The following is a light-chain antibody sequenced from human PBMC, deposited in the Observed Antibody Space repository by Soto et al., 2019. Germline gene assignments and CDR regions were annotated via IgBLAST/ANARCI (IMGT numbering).Light chain of an antibody. J-gene: IGLJ1*01. CDR2: NVN. CDR3: SSSTSITTPDV. V-gene: IGLV2-14*03. CDR1: RSDVGDYDY. Sequence: QSVLTQPASVSGSPGQSITISCTGTRSDVGDYDYVSWYQQHPGKAPKLLIYNVNNRPSGVSNRLSGSKSGNTASLPISGRQADDEAADYCSSSTSITTPDVFGTGTKVTVL.